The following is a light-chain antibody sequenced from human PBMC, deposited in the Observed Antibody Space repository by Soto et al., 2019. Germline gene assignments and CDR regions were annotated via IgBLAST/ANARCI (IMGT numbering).Light chain of an antibody. CDR2: DAS. J-gene: IGKJ5*01. CDR3: QHCDSLPLT. V-gene: IGKV1-33*01. CDR1: QDISNS. Sequence: IQMTQSPSSLSASVGDRVTISCQASQDISNSLNWYQQKPGKAPKLLIYDASNLETGVPSRFSGSGSGTDFTFTISSLQPEDIATYYCQHCDSLPLTCGQGTDWRL.